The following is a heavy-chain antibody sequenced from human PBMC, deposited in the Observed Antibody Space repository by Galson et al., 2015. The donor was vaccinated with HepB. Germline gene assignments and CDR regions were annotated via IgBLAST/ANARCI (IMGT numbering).Heavy chain of an antibody. V-gene: IGHV4-4*08. J-gene: IGHJ3*01. D-gene: IGHD1-26*01. CDR3: ARAKWVGATLGAFDL. Sequence: SETLSLTCTVSGGSTNSYYWSWIRQPPGKGLEWIGYIYTSGSTNYNPSLKCRVTISTDTSKKQFSLKLTSVTAADTAVYYCARAKWVGATLGAFDLWGQGTMVTVSS. CDR2: IYTSGST. CDR1: GGSTNSYY.